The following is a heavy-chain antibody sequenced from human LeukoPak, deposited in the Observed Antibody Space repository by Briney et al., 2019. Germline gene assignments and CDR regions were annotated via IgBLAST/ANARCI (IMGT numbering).Heavy chain of an antibody. V-gene: IGHV2-5*01. D-gene: IGHD3-16*01. J-gene: IGHJ1*01. CDR2: FYYNNNK. CDR1: GFSLVTDDLG. Sequence: SGPTLVNPTRTLTLTCTFSGFSLVTDDLGVGWIRQPPGKALEWLALFYYNNNKFYSPSLENRVTVSKDTSKNQVVLTLTNMDPMDTATYYCAYQDYDNGWHPFQHWGQGTLVTVSS. CDR3: AYQDYDNGWHPFQH.